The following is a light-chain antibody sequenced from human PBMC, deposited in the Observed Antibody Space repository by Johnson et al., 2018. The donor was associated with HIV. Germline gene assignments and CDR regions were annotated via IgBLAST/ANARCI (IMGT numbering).Light chain of an antibody. CDR2: ESN. CDR3: GTWDSSLSAGI. J-gene: IGLJ1*01. V-gene: IGLV1-51*02. CDR1: SSNIGNNY. Sequence: VLTQPPTVSAAPGQKVTISCSGSSSNIGNNYVSWYQQLPGTAPKLLIYESNQRPSGIPDRFSGPKSGPSATLGITGLQTGDEADYYCGTWDSSLSAGIFGTGTKVTVL.